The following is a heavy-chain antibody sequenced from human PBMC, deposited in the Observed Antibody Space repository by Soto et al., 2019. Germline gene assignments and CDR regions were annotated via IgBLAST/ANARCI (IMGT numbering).Heavy chain of an antibody. CDR3: ARDLPPEYSSSSDAFDI. Sequence: GGSMRLSCAASGFTFSSYAMHWVRQAPGKGLEYVSALSSNGGSTYYANSVKGRFTISRDNSKNTLYLQMGSLRAEDMAVYYCARDLPPEYSSSSDAFDIWGQGTMVTVSS. CDR2: LSSNGGST. D-gene: IGHD6-6*01. V-gene: IGHV3-64*01. CDR1: GFTFSSYA. J-gene: IGHJ3*02.